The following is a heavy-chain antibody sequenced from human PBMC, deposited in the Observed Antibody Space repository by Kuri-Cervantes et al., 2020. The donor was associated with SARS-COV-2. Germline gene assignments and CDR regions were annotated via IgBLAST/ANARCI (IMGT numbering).Heavy chain of an antibody. D-gene: IGHD2-15*01. V-gene: IGHV4-39*07. J-gene: IGHJ6*02. CDR2: IYYSGST. CDR1: GGSISSSSYY. Sequence: SETLSLTCTVSGGSISSSSYYWGWIRQPPGKGLEWIGSIYYSGSTYYNPSLKSRVTISVDTSKNQFSLKLSSVTAADTAVYYCAREFSPYKYCIGGSCYSLPYYGMDVWGQGTTVTVSS. CDR3: AREFSPYKYCIGGSCYSLPYYGMDV.